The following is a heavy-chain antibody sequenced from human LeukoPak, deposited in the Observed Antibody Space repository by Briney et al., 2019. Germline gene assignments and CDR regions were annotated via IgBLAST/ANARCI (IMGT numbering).Heavy chain of an antibody. CDR1: GYTFTSYG. D-gene: IGHD2-2*01. V-gene: IGHV1-18*01. CDR3: ARALGGGAHCSSTSCPDVGWFDP. J-gene: IGHJ5*02. CDR2: ISAYNGNT. Sequence: GASVKVSCKASGYTFTSYGISWVRQAPGQGLEWMGWISAYNGNTNYAQKLQGRVTMTTDTSPSTAYMERRSLRSNDTAVYYSARALGGGAHCSSTSCPDVGWFDPWGQGTLVTVSS.